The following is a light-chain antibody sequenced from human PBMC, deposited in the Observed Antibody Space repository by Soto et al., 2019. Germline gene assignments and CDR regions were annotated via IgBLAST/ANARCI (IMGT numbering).Light chain of an antibody. CDR2: DAS. CDR1: QSISSW. Sequence: DIEMTQSPSTLSSSVGDRVTISCRASQSISSWLAWYQQKPGKAPKLLIYDASSLESGVPSRFRGSGSGTEFTLTISSLKPDDFATYYCQQYNSYSGTFGQGTKVDIK. V-gene: IGKV1-5*01. J-gene: IGKJ1*01. CDR3: QQYNSYSGT.